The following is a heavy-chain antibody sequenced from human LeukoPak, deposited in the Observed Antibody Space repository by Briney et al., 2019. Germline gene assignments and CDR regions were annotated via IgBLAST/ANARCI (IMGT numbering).Heavy chain of an antibody. V-gene: IGHV4-59*01. D-gene: IGHD3-10*01. J-gene: IGHJ4*02. CDR3: ARAGGSGSYWGVYFDY. CDR2: NYYSGST. CDR1: GGSISSYY. Sequence: SETLSLTCTVSGGSISSYYWSWIRQPPGKGLEWIGYNYYSGSTNYNPSLKSRVTISVDTSKNQFSLKLSSVTAADTAVYYCARAGGSGSYWGVYFDYWGQGTLVTVSS.